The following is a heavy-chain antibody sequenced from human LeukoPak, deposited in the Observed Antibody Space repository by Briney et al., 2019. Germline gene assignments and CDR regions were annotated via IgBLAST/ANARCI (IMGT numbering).Heavy chain of an antibody. Sequence: GGSLRLSCAASGFTFSSYWMSWVRQAPGKGLEWVANIKQDGSEKYCVDSVKGRFTISRDNAKNSLYLQMNSLRAEDTAVYYCARAHIVATITTYYYYGMDVWGQGTTVTVSS. CDR1: GFTFSSYW. J-gene: IGHJ6*02. D-gene: IGHD5-12*01. CDR3: ARAHIVATITTYYYYGMDV. V-gene: IGHV3-7*01. CDR2: IKQDGSEK.